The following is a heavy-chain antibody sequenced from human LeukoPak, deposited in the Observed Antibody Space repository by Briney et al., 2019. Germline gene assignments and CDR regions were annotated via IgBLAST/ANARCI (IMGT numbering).Heavy chain of an antibody. D-gene: IGHD3-10*01. CDR2: IWHDGSHK. V-gene: IGHV3-33*01. CDR3: ARETFGSGSYPDF. Sequence: SLRLSCAASGFAFNTYAMHWVRQAPGQGLEWVALIWHDGSHKFYSNSVRGQFTISRDNSKNTVSLQMNNLRPEDTAVYYCARETFGSGSYPDFWGQGTLVTVSS. CDR1: GFAFNTYA. J-gene: IGHJ4*02.